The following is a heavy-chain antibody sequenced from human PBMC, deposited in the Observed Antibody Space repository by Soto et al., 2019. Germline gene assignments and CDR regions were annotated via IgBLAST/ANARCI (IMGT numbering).Heavy chain of an antibody. J-gene: IGHJ6*02. D-gene: IGHD7-27*01. V-gene: IGHV1-69*06. CDR3: AKVELGYYGMDV. Sequence: QVQLVQSGAEVKKPGSSVKVSCKASGGTFSSYAISWVRQAPGQGLEWMGGIIPIFGTANYAQKFQGRVTITPDKSTSTGYMELSSLRSDDTAVYFCAKVELGYYGMDVRGQGTTVTGSS. CDR1: GGTFSSYA. CDR2: IIPIFGTA.